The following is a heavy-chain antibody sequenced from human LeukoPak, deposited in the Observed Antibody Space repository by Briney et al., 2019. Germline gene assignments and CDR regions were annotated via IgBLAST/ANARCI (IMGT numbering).Heavy chain of an antibody. V-gene: IGHV4-59*01. CDR1: GGAISSYY. J-gene: IGHJ4*02. CDR2: IYYSGTT. CDR3: ARGVYIAAAQYAY. D-gene: IGHD6-13*01. Sequence: SETLSLTCTVSGGAISSYYWGWIRQPPGQGLEWVGYIYYSGTTKYNPSLKSRVSISVDTSKNQFSLKLSSVTAADTAVYYCARGVYIAAAQYAYWGQGTLVTVSS.